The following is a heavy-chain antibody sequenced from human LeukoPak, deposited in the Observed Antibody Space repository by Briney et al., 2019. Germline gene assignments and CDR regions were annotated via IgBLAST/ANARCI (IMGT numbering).Heavy chain of an antibody. CDR1: GYTFTSYD. D-gene: IGHD6-19*01. J-gene: IGHJ4*02. CDR2: MNPNSGNT. CDR3: ARGRYSSGWPDY. Sequence: ASVKVSCKASGYTFTSYDINWVRQATGQGLEWMGWMNPNSGNTGYAQKFQGRVTLTRNTSISTAHMDLSSLRSEDTAVYYCARGRYSSGWPDYWGQGTLVTVSS. V-gene: IGHV1-8*01.